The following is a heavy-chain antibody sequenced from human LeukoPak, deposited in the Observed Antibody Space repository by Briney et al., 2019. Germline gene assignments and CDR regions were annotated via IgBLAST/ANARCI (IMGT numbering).Heavy chain of an antibody. CDR1: GFTFSSYW. Sequence: PGGSLRLSCAASGFTFSSYWMHWVRQAPGKGLVWVSRINSDGSSTNYADSVKGRFTMSRDNAKNSLYLQMNSLRAEDTAVYYCTRGPSGWYYFDYWGQGTLVTVSS. CDR3: TRGPSGWYYFDY. J-gene: IGHJ4*02. V-gene: IGHV3-74*01. D-gene: IGHD6-19*01. CDR2: INSDGSST.